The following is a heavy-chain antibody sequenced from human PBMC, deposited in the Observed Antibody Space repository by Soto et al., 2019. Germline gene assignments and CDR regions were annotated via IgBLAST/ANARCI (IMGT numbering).Heavy chain of an antibody. D-gene: IGHD6-19*01. J-gene: IGHJ6*02. CDR1: GGSISSSRYY. CDR3: AVPAASVAGASGSYYYYGMDV. Sequence: QLQLQESGPGLVKPSETLSLTCTVSGGSISSSRYYWGWIRQPPGKGLEWIGYIYYSGSPYYNPSLKSRVTISVDTSKNQFSLKLSSVTAADTAVYYCAVPAASVAGASGSYYYYGMDVWGQGTTVTVSS. CDR2: IYYSGSP. V-gene: IGHV4-39*01.